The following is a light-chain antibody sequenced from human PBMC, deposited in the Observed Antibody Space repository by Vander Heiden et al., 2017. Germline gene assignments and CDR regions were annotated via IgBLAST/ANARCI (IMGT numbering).Light chain of an antibody. V-gene: IGLV1-47*01. CDR2: RSD. Sequence: QSVLTQSPSASGTPGQRVTISCSGSSSNIGSHYVYWYQHLPGTAPKLLIYRSDKRPTGVPDRISASKSGTSASLAISGLRSEDEADYYCAAWDDSLSDVVFGGGTKLTVL. CDR3: AAWDDSLSDVV. CDR1: SSNIGSHY. J-gene: IGLJ2*01.